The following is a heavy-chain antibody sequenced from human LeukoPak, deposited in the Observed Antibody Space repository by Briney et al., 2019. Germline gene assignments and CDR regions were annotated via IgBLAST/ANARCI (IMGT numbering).Heavy chain of an antibody. J-gene: IGHJ4*02. CDR3: SGESGAFCPFGY. D-gene: IGHD1-26*01. CDR1: GVSISSSNW. CDR2: VSLTGET. Sequence: SETLSLTCGVSGVSISSSNWCRVLQQPAGEGLEWIGEVSLTGETNYNPSLNGRFTMSLDGSRNQLSLTLTSVTAADTAIYCCSGESGAFCPFGYWGQGTPVIVPP. V-gene: IGHV4-4*01.